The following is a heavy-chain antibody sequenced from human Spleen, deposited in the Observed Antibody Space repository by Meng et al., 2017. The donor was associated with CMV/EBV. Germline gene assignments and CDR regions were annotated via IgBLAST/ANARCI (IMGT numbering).Heavy chain of an antibody. V-gene: IGHV3-23*03. CDR2: IYSGGSST. CDR1: GFTFSSYG. CDR3: AKADTSITMVRGVIITGFDY. Sequence: GESLKISCAASGFTFSSYGMHWVRQAPGKGLEWVSVIYSGGSSTYYADSVKGRFTISRDNSKNTLYLQMNSLRAEDTAVYYCAKADTSITMVRGVIITGFDYWGQGTLVTVSS. J-gene: IGHJ4*02. D-gene: IGHD3-10*01.